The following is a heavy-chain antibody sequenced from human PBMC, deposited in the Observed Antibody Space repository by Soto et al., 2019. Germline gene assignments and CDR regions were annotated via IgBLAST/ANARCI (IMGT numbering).Heavy chain of an antibody. CDR3: ARVPGPLRNESYYYGMDV. V-gene: IGHV6-1*01. Sequence: PSQTLSLTCAISGDSVSNNSAAWNWIRQSPSRGLEWLGRTYYRSKWYNDYAVSVKSRITINPDTSKNQFSLQLNSVTPEDTAVYYSARVPGPLRNESYYYGMDVWGQGTTVTVSS. J-gene: IGHJ6*02. CDR2: TYYRSKWYN. CDR1: GDSVSNNSAA. D-gene: IGHD1-1*01.